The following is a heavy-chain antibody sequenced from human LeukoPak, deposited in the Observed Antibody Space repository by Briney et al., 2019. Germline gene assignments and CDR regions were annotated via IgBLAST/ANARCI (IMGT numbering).Heavy chain of an antibody. CDR2: ISLTRTT. D-gene: IGHD3-10*01. J-gene: IGHJ6*03. Sequence: GGSLRLSCAASGFIFSDYSMTWVRQAPGKGLEWISYISLTRTTYYADSVKGRFIISRDNAKNSLYLQMNSLRAEDTAVFFCARIAAMLRGDYSFYYMEVWGKGTTVTISS. V-gene: IGHV3-48*01. CDR3: ARIAAMLRGDYSFYYMEV. CDR1: GFIFSDYS.